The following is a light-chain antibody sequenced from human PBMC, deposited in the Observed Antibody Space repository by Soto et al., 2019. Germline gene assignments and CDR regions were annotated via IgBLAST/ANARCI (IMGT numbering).Light chain of an antibody. CDR1: SFNIGAGYD. CDR2: GNS. V-gene: IGLV1-40*01. Sequence: QSVLTQPPSGSGAPGQRVTISCTGSSFNIGAGYDVHWYQQLPGTAPKLLIYGNSNRPSGVPDRFSGSKSGTSASLAITGLQAGDEADYYCQSYDNSLSGSWVFGGGTKLTVL. J-gene: IGLJ3*02. CDR3: QSYDNSLSGSWV.